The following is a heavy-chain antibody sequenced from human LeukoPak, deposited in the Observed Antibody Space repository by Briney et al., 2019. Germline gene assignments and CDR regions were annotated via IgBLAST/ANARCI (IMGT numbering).Heavy chain of an antibody. CDR3: VRGVGPPNYFDY. J-gene: IGHJ4*02. D-gene: IGHD3-16*01. Sequence: ASVKVSCKASGYTFTGYYVHWVRQAPGQGLEWVAWINPNSGGTNYAQRFQGRVTTTTDTSISTVYMELSSLRYDDTAVYYCVRGVGPPNYFDYWGQGTLVTVSS. V-gene: IGHV1-2*02. CDR2: INPNSGGT. CDR1: GYTFTGYY.